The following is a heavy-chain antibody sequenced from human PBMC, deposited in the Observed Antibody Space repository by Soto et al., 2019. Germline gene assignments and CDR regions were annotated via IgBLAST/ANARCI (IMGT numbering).Heavy chain of an antibody. Sequence: QVQLQESGPGLVKPSQTLSLTCTVSGGSISSGGYYWSWIRQHPGKGLEWIGYIYSSGSTYYNPSLKSRVTISVDTSKNQFSLKLSSVTAADTAVYYCARASIYDFWSGYYSGNWFDPWGQGTLVTVSS. CDR1: GGSISSGGYY. D-gene: IGHD3-3*01. V-gene: IGHV4-31*03. CDR2: IYSSGST. J-gene: IGHJ5*02. CDR3: ARASIYDFWSGYYSGNWFDP.